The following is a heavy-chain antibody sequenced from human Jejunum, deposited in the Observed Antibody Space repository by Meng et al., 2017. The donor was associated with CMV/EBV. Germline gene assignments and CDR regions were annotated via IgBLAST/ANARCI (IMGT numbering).Heavy chain of an antibody. D-gene: IGHD3/OR15-3a*01. CDR2: ISAKNAKT. CDR3: ARDGRFLDWLLVDPQYYGLDV. Sequence: YGISWVRQAPGQGLEWMGWISAKNAKTNYAQKFQGRVTMTTDSPTSTAYMELRGLRSDDTAAYYCARDGRFLDWLLVDPQYYGLDVWGQGTMVTV. J-gene: IGHJ6*02. CDR1: YG. V-gene: IGHV1-18*01.